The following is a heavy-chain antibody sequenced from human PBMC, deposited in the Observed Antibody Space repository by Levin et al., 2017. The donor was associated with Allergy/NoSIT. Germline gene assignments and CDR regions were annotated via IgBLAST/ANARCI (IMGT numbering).Heavy chain of an antibody. CDR1: GASTSSYY. Sequence: PSETLSLTCTVSGASTSSYYWTWIRQPPGKGLEWIGFMYHSGTTKYNPSLKSRVTILVDTSKNQFSLKLSSVTAADTAVYYCARHAVVGSQSHFDSWGQGTLVTVSS. CDR3: ARHAVVGSQSHFDS. J-gene: IGHJ4*02. V-gene: IGHV4-59*08. D-gene: IGHD6-19*01. CDR2: MYHSGTT.